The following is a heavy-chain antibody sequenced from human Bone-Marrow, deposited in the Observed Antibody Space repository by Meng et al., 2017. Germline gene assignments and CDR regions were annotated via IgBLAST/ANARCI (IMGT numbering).Heavy chain of an antibody. V-gene: IGHV3-15*01. J-gene: IGHJ6*02. CDR1: GFTFSNAW. Sequence: GGSLRLSCAASGFTFSNAWMSWIRQAPGKGLEWVGRIKSKTDGGTTDYAAPVKGRFTISRDDSKNTLYLQMNSLKTEDTAVYYCTTDGVLLWFGELIPYYGMDVWGQGTTVTVSS. D-gene: IGHD3-10*01. CDR2: IKSKTDGGTT. CDR3: TTDGVLLWFGELIPYYGMDV.